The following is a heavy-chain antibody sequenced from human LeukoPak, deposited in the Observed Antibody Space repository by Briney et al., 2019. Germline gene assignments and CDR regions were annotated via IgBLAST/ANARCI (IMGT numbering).Heavy chain of an antibody. D-gene: IGHD3-22*01. J-gene: IGHJ4*02. CDR1: GFTFTSSA. CDR2: IVVGSGNT. CDR3: ARGYDSGGSYLFDF. V-gene: IGHV1-58*02. Sequence: AASVKVSCKASGFTFTSSAMQWVRQARGQRLEWIGWIVVGSGNTNYAQKFQERVTITRDMSTSTAYMELSSLRAGDTAVYFCARGYDSGGSYLFDFWGQGTLVTVSS.